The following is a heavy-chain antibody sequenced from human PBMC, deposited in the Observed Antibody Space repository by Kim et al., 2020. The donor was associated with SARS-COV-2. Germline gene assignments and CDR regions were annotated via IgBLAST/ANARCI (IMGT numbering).Heavy chain of an antibody. CDR1: GFTFRSYA. D-gene: IGHD3-3*01. V-gene: IGHV3-64*01. J-gene: IGHJ6*02. Sequence: GGSLRLSCAASGFTFRSYAMHWVRQAPGKGLEYVSVISSNGASTYYANSVKGRFTISRDNSKNTLYLQMGSLRAEDMAVYYCARDIGGFWSRFDYYYAMDVWGQGTTVTVSS. CDR2: ISSNGAST. CDR3: ARDIGGFWSRFDYYYAMDV.